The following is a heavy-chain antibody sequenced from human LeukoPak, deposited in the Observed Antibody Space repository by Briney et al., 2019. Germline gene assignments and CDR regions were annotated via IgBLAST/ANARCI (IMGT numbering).Heavy chain of an antibody. D-gene: IGHD3-3*01. V-gene: IGHV1-69*05. Sequence: SVKVSCKASGGTFSSYAISWVRQAPGQGLEWMGGIIPIFGTANYAQKFQGRVTITTDESTSTAYMELSSLRSEDTAVYYCAKDHRLHGVGEEFDPWGQGTLVTVSS. CDR3: AKDHRLHGVGEEFDP. CDR1: GGTFSSYA. J-gene: IGHJ5*02. CDR2: IIPIFGTA.